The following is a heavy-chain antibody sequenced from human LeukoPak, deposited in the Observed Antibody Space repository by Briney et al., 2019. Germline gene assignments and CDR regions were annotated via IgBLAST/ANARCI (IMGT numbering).Heavy chain of an antibody. Sequence: GGSLRLSCAASGFTFSSYGMHWVRQAPGKGLEWVAFIRYDGSNKYYADSVKGRFTISRDNSKNTLYLQMNSLRAEDTAVYYCARGGEQEFDPWGQGTLVTVSS. J-gene: IGHJ5*02. CDR1: GFTFSSYG. D-gene: IGHD3-16*01. V-gene: IGHV3-30*02. CDR2: IRYDGSNK. CDR3: ARGGEQEFDP.